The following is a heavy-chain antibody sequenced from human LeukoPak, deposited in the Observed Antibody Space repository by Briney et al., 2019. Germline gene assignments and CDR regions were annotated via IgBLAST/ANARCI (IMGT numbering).Heavy chain of an antibody. CDR1: GYSFTSYW. V-gene: IGHV5-51*01. CDR2: IYPGDSDT. CDR3: ARHSNYYAVGSDFDY. Sequence: GESLKISCKGSGYSFTSYWIGWVRQMPGKGLEWMGIIYPGDSDTRYSPSFQGQVTISADKSISTAYLQWSSLKASDTAMYYCARHSNYYAVGSDFDYWGQGTLVTVSS. J-gene: IGHJ4*02. D-gene: IGHD3-10*01.